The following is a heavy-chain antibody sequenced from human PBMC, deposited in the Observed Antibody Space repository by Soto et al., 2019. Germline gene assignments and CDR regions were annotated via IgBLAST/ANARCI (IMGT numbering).Heavy chain of an antibody. CDR1: CGSISSYY. Sequence: SETLSLTCTVSCGSISSYYWSWIRQPSGKGLEWIGRIYTSGSTNYNPSLKSRVTMSVDTFKNHFSLKLSSVTAADTAVYYCARLEKYSGQPFEHWGQGTPVNVSS. V-gene: IGHV4-4*07. J-gene: IGHJ4*02. CDR2: IYTSGST. D-gene: IGHD5-12*01. CDR3: ARLEKYSGQPFEH.